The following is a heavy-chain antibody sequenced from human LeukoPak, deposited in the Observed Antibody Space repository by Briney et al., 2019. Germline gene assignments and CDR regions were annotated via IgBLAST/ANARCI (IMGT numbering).Heavy chain of an antibody. CDR1: GYTFTGYY. D-gene: IGHD3-22*01. J-gene: IGHJ4*02. V-gene: IGHV1-2*06. CDR2: INPNSGGT. CDR3: ARADYDSSGYYLDFDY. Sequence: GASVKVSCKASGYTFTGYYMHWVRQAPGRGLEWMGRINPNSGGTNYAQKFQGRATMTRDTSIRTAYVELSRLRSDDTAVYYCARADYDSSGYYLDFDYWGQGTLVTVSS.